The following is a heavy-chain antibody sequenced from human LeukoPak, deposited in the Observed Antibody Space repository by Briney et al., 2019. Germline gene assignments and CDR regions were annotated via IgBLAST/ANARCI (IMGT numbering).Heavy chain of an antibody. J-gene: IGHJ6*02. Sequence: GESLKISRKGSGYRFIDYWIGWMRQMPGKGLEWMGIIFPGDSDIKYSPSFQGQVTISADNSISTAYLQWSSRQASDTAMYYCVRHGLQGCSAGRCFTSFYYYGPDVWGQGSTVTVSS. CDR3: VRHGLQGCSAGRCFTSFYYYGPDV. CDR1: GYRFIDYW. D-gene: IGHD2-15*01. V-gene: IGHV5-51*01. CDR2: IFPGDSDI.